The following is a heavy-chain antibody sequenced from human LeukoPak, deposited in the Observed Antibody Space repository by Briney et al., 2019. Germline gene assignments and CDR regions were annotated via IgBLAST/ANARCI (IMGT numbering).Heavy chain of an antibody. CDR2: ISSSGSTI. CDR3: ARVPPYDFWSSNYYGMDV. CDR1: GFTFSDYY. D-gene: IGHD3-3*01. J-gene: IGHJ6*02. Sequence: GGSLRLSCAASGFTFSDYYMSWIRQAPGKGLEWVSYISSSGSTIYYADSVKGRFTISRDNAKNSLYLQMNSLRAEDTAVYYCARVPPYDFWSSNYYGMDVWGQGTTVTVSS. V-gene: IGHV3-11*01.